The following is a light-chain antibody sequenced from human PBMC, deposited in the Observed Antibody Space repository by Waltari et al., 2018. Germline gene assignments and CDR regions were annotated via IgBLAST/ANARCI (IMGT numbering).Light chain of an antibody. V-gene: IGKV2-30*01. J-gene: IGKJ2*01. CDR3: MQGTHWPVYT. CDR1: ESLLFSDGNTY. Sequence: VVMTPSPLSLPVTLGQPASIPCRSRESLLFSDGNTYLNWFHQRPGQSPRRLIYKVSNRDSGVPDRFSGSGSDTVFTLKISRVEAEDVGVYYCMQGTHWPVYTFGQGTRLEIK. CDR2: KVS.